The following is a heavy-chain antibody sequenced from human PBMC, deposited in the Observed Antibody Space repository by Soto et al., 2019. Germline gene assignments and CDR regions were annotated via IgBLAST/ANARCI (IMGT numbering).Heavy chain of an antibody. CDR1: GYTFTSYY. J-gene: IGHJ4*02. Sequence: ASVKVSCKASGYTFTSYYMHWVRQAPGQGLEWMGIINPSGGSTSYAQKFQGRVTMTRDTSTGTVYMELSSLRSEDTAVYYCAIQRRGGYVSYWGQGTLVTVSS. V-gene: IGHV1-46*01. CDR3: AIQRRGGYVSY. CDR2: INPSGGST. D-gene: IGHD5-12*01.